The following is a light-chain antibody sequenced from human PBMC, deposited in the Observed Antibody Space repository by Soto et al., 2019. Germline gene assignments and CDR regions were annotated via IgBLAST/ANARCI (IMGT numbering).Light chain of an antibody. CDR1: QSVSNNY. CDR2: GSS. J-gene: IGKJ2*01. Sequence: EVVLTQSPGALSLSPGERATLSWRASQSVSNNYFAWYQQKPGQAPRLLIFGSSDRATGIPDRFSGSGSGTDFTLTISRREPEDFAVYYCQQYGSSPPYTFGQGTKLEIK. V-gene: IGKV3-20*01. CDR3: QQYGSSPPYT.